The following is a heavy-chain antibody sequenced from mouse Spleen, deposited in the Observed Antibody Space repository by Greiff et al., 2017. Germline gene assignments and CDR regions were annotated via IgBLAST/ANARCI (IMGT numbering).Heavy chain of an antibody. CDR1: GYTFTSYT. CDR3: ARHFNSLIRLPSMDY. CDR2: INPSSGYT. D-gene: IGHD1-2*01. Sequence: VQLQQSGAELARPGASVKMSCKASGYTFTSYTMHWVKQRPGQGLEWIGYINPSSGYTKYNQKFKDKATLTADKSSSTAYMQLSSLTSEDSAVYYCARHFNSLIRLPSMDYWGQGTSVTVSS. V-gene: IGHV1-4*01. J-gene: IGHJ4*01.